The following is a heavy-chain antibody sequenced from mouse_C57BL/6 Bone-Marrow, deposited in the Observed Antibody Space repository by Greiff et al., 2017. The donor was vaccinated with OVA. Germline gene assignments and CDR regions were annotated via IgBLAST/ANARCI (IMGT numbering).Heavy chain of an antibody. D-gene: IGHD4-1*01. CDR1: GFTFSDYG. V-gene: IGHV5-17*01. Sequence: EVKLVESGGGLVKPGGSLKLSCAASGFTFSDYGMHWVRQAPEKGLEWVAYISSGSSTIYYADTVKGRFTISRDNAKNTLFLQMTSLRSEDTAMYYCARLTGFDYWGQGTTLTVSS. CDR2: ISSGSSTI. CDR3: ARLTGFDY. J-gene: IGHJ2*01.